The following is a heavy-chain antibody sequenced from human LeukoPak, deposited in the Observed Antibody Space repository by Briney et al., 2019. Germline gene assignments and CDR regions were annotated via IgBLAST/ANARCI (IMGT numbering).Heavy chain of an antibody. D-gene: IGHD4-17*01. CDR3: AKGGYGDYLFAFDI. CDR1: GFTVNSNS. CDR2: ISYDGSNK. Sequence: GGSLRLSCAASGFTVNSNSMSWVRQAPGKGLEWVAVISYDGSNKYYADSVKGRFTISRDNSKNTLYLQMNSLRAEDTAVYYCAKGGYGDYLFAFDIWGQGTMVTVSS. V-gene: IGHV3-30*18. J-gene: IGHJ3*02.